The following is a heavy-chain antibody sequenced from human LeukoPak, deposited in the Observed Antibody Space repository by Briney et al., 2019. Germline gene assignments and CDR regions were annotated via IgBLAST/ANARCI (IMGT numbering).Heavy chain of an antibody. D-gene: IGHD3-10*01. CDR3: ARVVTMVRGVIRYFQH. CDR2: INHRGST. CDR1: GGSFSGYY. Sequence: PSETPSLTCAVYGGSFSGYYWSWIRQPPGKGLEWIGEINHRGSTNYNPSLKSRVTISVDTSKNQFSLKLSSVTAADTAVYYCARVVTMVRGVIRYFQHWGQGTLVTVSS. J-gene: IGHJ1*01. V-gene: IGHV4-34*01.